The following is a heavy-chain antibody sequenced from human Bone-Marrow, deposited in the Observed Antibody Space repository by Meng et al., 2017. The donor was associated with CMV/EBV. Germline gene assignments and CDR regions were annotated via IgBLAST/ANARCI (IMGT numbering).Heavy chain of an antibody. Sequence: SETLSLTCTVSGGSISSYNYYWGWIRQPPGKGLEWIGTIYYSGITYYNPSLKSRVTISVDTPKNQFSLKLSSVTAADTAVYYCGRVVDVRPGSSCSSATCSDYWGQGTRVTVSS. V-gene: IGHV4-39*07. D-gene: IGHD2-2*01. J-gene: IGHJ4*02. CDR2: IYYSGIT. CDR1: GGSISSYNYY. CDR3: GRVVDVRPGSSCSSATCSDY.